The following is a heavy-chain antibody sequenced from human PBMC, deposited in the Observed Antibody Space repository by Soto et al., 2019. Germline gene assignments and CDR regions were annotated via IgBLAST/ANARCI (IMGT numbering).Heavy chain of an antibody. D-gene: IGHD6-19*01. Sequence: HPGGSLRLSCAASGFTFSSNWMHWVRQGPGKGLVWVSRIDNDGSSRDYADSVKGRFTISRDNAKNTLYLEMSSLGAEDTAVYYCATGSGWYSPDYWGQGT. CDR2: IDNDGSSR. CDR3: ATGSGWYSPDY. CDR1: GFTFSSNW. V-gene: IGHV3-74*01. J-gene: IGHJ4*02.